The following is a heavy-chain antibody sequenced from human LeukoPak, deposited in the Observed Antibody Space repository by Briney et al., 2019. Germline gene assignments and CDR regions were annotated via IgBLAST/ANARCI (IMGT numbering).Heavy chain of an antibody. CDR3: ASGRGVRAATGDSYYYYGMDV. Sequence: MASETLSLTCTVSGDSISRSTYYWAWIRQPPGKGLEWIGYIYHSGSTYYNPSLKSRVTISVDRSKNQFSLKLSSVTAADTAVYYCASGRGVRAATGDSYYYYGMDVWGQGTTVTVSS. CDR1: GDSISRSTYY. J-gene: IGHJ6*02. D-gene: IGHD6-13*01. V-gene: IGHV4-39*07. CDR2: IYHSGST.